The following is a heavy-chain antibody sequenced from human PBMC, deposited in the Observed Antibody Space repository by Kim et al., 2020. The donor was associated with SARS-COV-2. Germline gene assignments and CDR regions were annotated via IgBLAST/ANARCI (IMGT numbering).Heavy chain of an antibody. CDR2: IYYSGST. V-gene: IGHV4-59*08. Sequence: SETLSLTCTVSGGSISSYYWSWIRQPPGKGLEWIGYIYYSGSTNYNPSLKSRVTISVDTSKNQFSLKLSSVTAADTAVYYCARHRRHHYGSGSYASYYYGMDVWGQGTTVTVSS. J-gene: IGHJ6*02. CDR3: ARHRRHHYGSGSYASYYYGMDV. D-gene: IGHD3-10*01. CDR1: GGSISSYY.